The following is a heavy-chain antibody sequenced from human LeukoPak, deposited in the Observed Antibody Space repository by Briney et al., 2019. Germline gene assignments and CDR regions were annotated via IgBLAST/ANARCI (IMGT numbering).Heavy chain of an antibody. V-gene: IGHV1-46*01. D-gene: IGHD3-22*01. CDR1: GYTFTSYY. J-gene: IGHJ4*02. Sequence: ASVKVSCKASGYTFTSYYMHWVRQAPGQGLEWMGIINPSGGGTSYAQKFQGRVTMTRDMSTSTVYMELSSLRSEDTAVYYCARSQGYSSGYQNFDYWGQGTLVTVSS. CDR2: INPSGGGT. CDR3: ARSQGYSSGYQNFDY.